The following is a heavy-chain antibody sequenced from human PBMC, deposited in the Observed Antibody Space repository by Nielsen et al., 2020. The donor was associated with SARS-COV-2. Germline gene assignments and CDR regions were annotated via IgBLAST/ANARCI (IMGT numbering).Heavy chain of an antibody. CDR1: GFPFSSFA. V-gene: IGHV3-30-3*01. J-gene: IGHJ4*02. CDR3: AREMGGSSRHFDY. CDR2: ISFDGSDE. Sequence: GGSLRLSCAASGFPFSSFAMHWVCQAPGKGLEWVAVISFDGSDEYSADSVKGRFTISRDNAKNTLYLQMNSLRAEDTAVYYCAREMGGSSRHFDYWGQGTLVTVSS. D-gene: IGHD6-13*01.